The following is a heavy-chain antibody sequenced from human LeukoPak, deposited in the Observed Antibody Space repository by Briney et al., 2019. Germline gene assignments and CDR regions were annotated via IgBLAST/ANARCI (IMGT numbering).Heavy chain of an antibody. D-gene: IGHD4-17*01. CDR1: GFTFSDYW. CDR3: ARGTTVTGYDY. J-gene: IGHJ4*02. Sequence: GGSLRLSCAASGFTFSDYWMTWVRQAPGKGLEWVSYISSGGSPIYYTGSVKGRFTISRDNAKNSLYLQMNSLRAEDTAVYYCARGTTVTGYDYWGQGTLVTVSS. V-gene: IGHV3-48*01. CDR2: ISSGGSPI.